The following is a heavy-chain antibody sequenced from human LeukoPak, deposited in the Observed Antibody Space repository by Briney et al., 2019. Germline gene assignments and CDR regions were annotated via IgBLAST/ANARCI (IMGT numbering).Heavy chain of an antibody. Sequence: GGSLRLSCAASGFTFSSYSMNWVRQAPGKGLEWVSSISSSSSYIYYVDSVKGRLTIYRDNAKKSLYLQMNSLRAEDTAVYYCARDAPNIVTYHTEFDYWGQGTLVTVSS. CDR3: ARDAPNIVTYHTEFDY. D-gene: IGHD5-12*01. V-gene: IGHV3-21*01. J-gene: IGHJ4*02. CDR2: ISSSSSYI. CDR1: GFTFSSYS.